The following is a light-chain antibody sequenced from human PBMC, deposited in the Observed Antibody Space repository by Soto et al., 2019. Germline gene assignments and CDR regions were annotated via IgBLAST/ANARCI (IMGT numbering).Light chain of an antibody. J-gene: IGKJ3*01. V-gene: IGKV3-20*01. CDR3: QQYSSSPPEFT. Sequence: EIVLTQSPGTLSLSPGERATLSCRASQSISSSYLAWYQQRPGQAPRLLIFGASYRTTGIPDRFSGSGSGTDFTLTISRLEPEDFAVYYCQQYSSSPPEFTFGPGPRVDSK. CDR2: GAS. CDR1: QSISSSY.